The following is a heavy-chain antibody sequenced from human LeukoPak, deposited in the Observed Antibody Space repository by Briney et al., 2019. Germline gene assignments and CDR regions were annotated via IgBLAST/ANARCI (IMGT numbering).Heavy chain of an antibody. CDR3: AKDSGSSWYGYYYYGMDV. V-gene: IGHV3-23*01. CDR2: ISGSGGST. J-gene: IGHJ6*02. Sequence: PGGSLRLSCAASGFTFSSYAMSWVRQAPGKGLEWVSAISGSGGSTYYADSVKGRFTISRDNSKNTLYPQMNSLRAEDTAVYYCAKDSGSSWYGYYYYGMDVWGQGTTVTVSS. CDR1: GFTFSSYA. D-gene: IGHD6-13*01.